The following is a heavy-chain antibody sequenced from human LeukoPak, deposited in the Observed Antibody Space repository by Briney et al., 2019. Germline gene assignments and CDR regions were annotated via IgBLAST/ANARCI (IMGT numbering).Heavy chain of an antibody. D-gene: IGHD3-22*01. V-gene: IGHV4-39*01. CDR1: SDSISNSAYH. CDR3: ARLLVGVITTHSGDC. Sequence: SETLSLTCTVSSDSISNSAYHWGWIRQPPGRGLEWIGTIYYSRGTYYNPSLKSRVTISVDTSKNQFSLKLSSVAAADTAVHYCARLLVGVITTHSGDCWGQGTLVTVSS. CDR2: IYYSRGT. J-gene: IGHJ4*02.